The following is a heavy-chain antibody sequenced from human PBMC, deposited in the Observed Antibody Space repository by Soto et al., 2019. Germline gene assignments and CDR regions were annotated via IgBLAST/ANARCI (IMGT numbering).Heavy chain of an antibody. D-gene: IGHD3-22*01. J-gene: IGHJ3*02. V-gene: IGHV4-39*01. CDR3: ARTYYYDSSGLDAFDI. CDR2: IYYSGST. CDR1: GGSISSSSYY. Sequence: KTSETLSLTCTVSGGSISSSSYYWGWIRQPPGKGLEWIGSIYYSGSTYYNPSLKSRVTISVDTSKNQFSLKLSSVTAADTAVYYCARTYYYDSSGLDAFDIWGQGTMVTVSS.